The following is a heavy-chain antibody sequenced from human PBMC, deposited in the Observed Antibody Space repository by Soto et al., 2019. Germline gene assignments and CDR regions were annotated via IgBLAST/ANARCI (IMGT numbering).Heavy chain of an antibody. Sequence: QLQLQESGSGLVKPSQTLSLTCAVSGGSISSGGYSWSWIRQPPGKGLEWIGYIYHSGSTYSNPSLMIRATISVDRHKDQFALKLSSVTAADTAVYYCVREGYSGYDSPGYFDYWGPGTLVTVSS. J-gene: IGHJ4*02. V-gene: IGHV4-30-2*01. CDR3: VREGYSGYDSPGYFDY. CDR2: IYHSGST. D-gene: IGHD5-12*01. CDR1: GGSISSGGYS.